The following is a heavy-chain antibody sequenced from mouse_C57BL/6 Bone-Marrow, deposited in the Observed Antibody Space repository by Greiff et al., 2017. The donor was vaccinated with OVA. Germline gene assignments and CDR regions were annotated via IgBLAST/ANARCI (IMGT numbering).Heavy chain of an antibody. CDR1: GFSLTSYG. Sequence: VKVVESGPGLVQPSQSLSITCTVSGFSLTSYGVHWVRQPPGKGLEWLGVIWSGGSTDYNAAFISRLSISKDNSKSQVFFKMNSLQADDTAIYYCASYYYGSSSFGYWGQGTTLTVSS. J-gene: IGHJ2*01. D-gene: IGHD1-1*01. CDR3: ASYYYGSSSFGY. CDR2: IWSGGST. V-gene: IGHV2-4*01.